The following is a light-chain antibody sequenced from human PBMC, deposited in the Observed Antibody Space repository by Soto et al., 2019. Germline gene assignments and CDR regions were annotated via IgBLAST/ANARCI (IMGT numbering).Light chain of an antibody. V-gene: IGLV3-1*01. CDR1: KLGDKY. CDR3: QAWDSTVV. J-gene: IGLJ2*01. Sequence: SYELTQPLSVSVSPGQTASITCSGDKLGDKYACWYQQKPGQSPVLVIYQDSKRPSGIPERFSGSNSGNTATLTISGTQAMDEADYYCQAWDSTVVFGGGTKVTVL. CDR2: QDS.